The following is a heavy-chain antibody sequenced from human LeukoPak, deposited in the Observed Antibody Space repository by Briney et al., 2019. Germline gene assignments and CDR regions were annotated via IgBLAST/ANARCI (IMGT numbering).Heavy chain of an antibody. J-gene: IGHJ4*02. CDR3: ARDDGYCSSTSCQPGDY. CDR1: GYTFTGYY. Sequence: ASVKVSCKASGYTFTGYYMHWVRQAPGQGLEWMGWINPNSGGTNYAQKFQGGVTMTRDTSISTAYMELSRLRSDDTAVYYCARDDGYCSSTSCQPGDYWGQGTLVTVSS. V-gene: IGHV1-2*02. D-gene: IGHD2-2*01. CDR2: INPNSGGT.